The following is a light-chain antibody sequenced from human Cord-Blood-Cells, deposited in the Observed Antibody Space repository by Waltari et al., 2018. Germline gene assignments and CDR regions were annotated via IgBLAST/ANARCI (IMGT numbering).Light chain of an antibody. CDR2: EGS. Sequence: QSALTQPASVSGSPGQSITISCTGTSSDVGSYNLVSWYQQHPGKAPKRMIYEGSKRPSGVSTLFSGSKSGNTASLTISWLQAEDEADYYCCSYAGSSTLVFGAGTKLTVL. V-gene: IGLV2-23*01. CDR3: CSYAGSSTLV. CDR1: SSDVGSYNL. J-gene: IGLJ2*01.